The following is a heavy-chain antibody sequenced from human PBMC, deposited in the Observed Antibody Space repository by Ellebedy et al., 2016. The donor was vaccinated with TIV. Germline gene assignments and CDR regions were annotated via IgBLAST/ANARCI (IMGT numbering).Heavy chain of an antibody. J-gene: IGHJ4*02. CDR1: GYSISSGYY. Sequence: MPSETLSLTCTVSGYSISSGYYWGWIRQPPGKGLEWIGSIYHSGSTYYNPSLKSRVTISVDTSKNQFSLKLSSVTAADTAVYYCARIGVTEFDYWGQGTLVTVSS. D-gene: IGHD3-10*01. CDR2: IYHSGST. V-gene: IGHV4-38-2*02. CDR3: ARIGVTEFDY.